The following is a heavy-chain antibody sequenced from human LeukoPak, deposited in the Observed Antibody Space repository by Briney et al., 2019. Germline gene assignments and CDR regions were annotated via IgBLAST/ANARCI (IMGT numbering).Heavy chain of an antibody. V-gene: IGHV4-39*07. D-gene: IGHD6-13*01. CDR3: ASIPRSSSWYYYYYGMDV. CDR1: GGSISSSSYY. CDR2: IYYSGST. J-gene: IGHJ6*02. Sequence: PSETLSLTCTVSGGSISSSSYYWGWIRQPPGKGLEWIGSIYYSGSTYYNPSLKSRVTISVDKSKNQFSLKLSSVTAADTAVYYCASIPRSSSWYYYYYGMDVWGQGTTVTVSS.